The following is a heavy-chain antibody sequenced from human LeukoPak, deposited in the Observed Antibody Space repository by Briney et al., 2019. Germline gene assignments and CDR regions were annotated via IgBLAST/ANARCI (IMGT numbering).Heavy chain of an antibody. CDR3: AKDRVDGGAAAGKFFP. CDR1: GFTFSSYA. Sequence: GGSLRLSCAASGFTFSSYAMSWVRQAPGKGLEWVSAISGSGGSTYYADSVKGRFTISRDNSKNTLYLQMNSLRAEDTAVYYCAKDRVDGGAAAGKFFPWGQGTLVTVSS. CDR2: ISGSGGST. J-gene: IGHJ5*02. D-gene: IGHD6-13*01. V-gene: IGHV3-23*01.